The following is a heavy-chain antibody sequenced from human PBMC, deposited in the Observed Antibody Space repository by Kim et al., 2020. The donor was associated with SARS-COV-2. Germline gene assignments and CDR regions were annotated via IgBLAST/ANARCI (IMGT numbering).Heavy chain of an antibody. CDR1: GFTFSNYN. D-gene: IGHD1-26*01. CDR3: ARNSKPCNVREPPFFYW. J-gene: IGHJ2*01. CDR2: ISYGGDTK. Sequence: GGSLRLSCAASGFTFSNYNVHWVRQAPGRGLEWVTFISYGGDTKDYAESVKGRFTISRDNDKSSLFLQMTSLRPEDSAVYYCARNSKPCNVREPPFFYW. V-gene: IGHV3-30-3*01.